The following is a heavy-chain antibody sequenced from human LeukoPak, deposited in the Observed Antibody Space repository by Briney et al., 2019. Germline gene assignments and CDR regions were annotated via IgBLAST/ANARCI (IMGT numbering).Heavy chain of an antibody. V-gene: IGHV4-4*02. CDR2: IYHSGST. CDR3: ARARRGGYRGRDAFDI. J-gene: IGHJ3*02. D-gene: IGHD5-18*01. Sequence: SETLSLTCAVSGGSISSSNWWSWVRQPPGKGLEWIGEIYHSGSTNYNPSLKSRVTISVDKSKNQFSLKLSSVTAADTAVYYCARARRGGYRGRDAFDIWGQGTMVTVSS. CDR1: GGSISSSNW.